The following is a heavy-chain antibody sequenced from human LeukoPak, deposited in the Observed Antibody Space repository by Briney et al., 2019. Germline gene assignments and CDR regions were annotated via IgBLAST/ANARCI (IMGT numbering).Heavy chain of an antibody. CDR2: MYYSGST. CDR1: GGSISSYY. D-gene: IGHD5-12*01. Sequence: SETLSLTCTVSGGSISSYYWSWIRQPAGKGLEWIGYMYYSGSTNYNPSLKSRVTISVDKSRNQFSLTLSSVTAADTAVYYCARHSRGYDSEFGYWGQGTLVTVSS. CDR3: ARHSRGYDSEFGY. J-gene: IGHJ4*02. V-gene: IGHV4-59*08.